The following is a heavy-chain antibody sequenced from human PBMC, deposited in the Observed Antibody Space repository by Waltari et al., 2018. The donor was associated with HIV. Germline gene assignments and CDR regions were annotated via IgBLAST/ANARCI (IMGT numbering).Heavy chain of an antibody. V-gene: IGHV4-31*03. CDR3: VRDRRLRFLRGFGR. D-gene: IGHD3-3*01. CDR2: IYYTGST. Sequence: QVQLQESGPGLIKPSQTLSLTSTVSGDSTSTGGYYWSWIRQHPVKDLEWIGHIYYTGSTDYHASLKNGINRSVDPSDTQVSLNVGCVHAAVTAVYYCVRDRRLRFLRGFGRWGQGTLVTVSS. CDR1: GDSTSTGGYY. J-gene: IGHJ5*02.